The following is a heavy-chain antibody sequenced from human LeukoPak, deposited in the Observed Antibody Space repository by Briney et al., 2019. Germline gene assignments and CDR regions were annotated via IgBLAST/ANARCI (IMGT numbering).Heavy chain of an antibody. V-gene: IGHV1-69*02. J-gene: IGHJ6*02. Sequence: ASVKVSCKASGGTFSSYTISWVRQAPGQGLEWMGRIIPIFGIANYARKFQGRVTITADKSTSTAYMELSSLRSEDTAVFYCARGHQPPYYGMDVWGQGTTVTVSS. CDR2: IIPIFGIA. CDR3: ARGHQPPYYGMDV. CDR1: GGTFSSYT.